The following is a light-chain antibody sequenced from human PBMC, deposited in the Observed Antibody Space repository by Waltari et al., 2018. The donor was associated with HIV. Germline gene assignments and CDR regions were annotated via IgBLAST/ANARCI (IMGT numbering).Light chain of an antibody. J-gene: IGKJ4*01. CDR3: QQAVSFPLA. CDR2: GAS. CDR1: QDLRGS. Sequence: DIQVTQSPSFVSASVGDTVVITCRASQDLRGSLAWVRQEPGEAPKLLIYGASTLQSGVPSRFRGSGSGRLFTLTISSLQPEDFATYYCQQAVSFPLAFGGGTKVEI. V-gene: IGKV1D-12*01.